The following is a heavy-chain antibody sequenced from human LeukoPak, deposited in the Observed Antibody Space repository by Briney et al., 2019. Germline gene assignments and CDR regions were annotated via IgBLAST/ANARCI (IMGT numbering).Heavy chain of an antibody. V-gene: IGHV4-34*01. CDR3: ARGRRAGLYGDYSYYFDY. Sequence: PSETLSLTCAVYGGSFSGYYWSWNRQPPGKGLEWIGEINHSGSTNYNPSLKSRVTISVDTSKNQFSLKLSSVTAADTAVYYCARGRRAGLYGDYSYYFDYWGQGTLVTVSS. CDR2: INHSGST. CDR1: GGSFSGYY. D-gene: IGHD4-17*01. J-gene: IGHJ4*02.